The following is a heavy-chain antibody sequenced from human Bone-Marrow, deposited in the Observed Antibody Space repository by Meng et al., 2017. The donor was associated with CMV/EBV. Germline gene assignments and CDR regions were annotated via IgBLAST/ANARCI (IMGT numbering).Heavy chain of an antibody. V-gene: IGHV3-48*04. CDR2: ISSSGSTM. D-gene: IGHD3-3*01. J-gene: IGHJ4*02. CDR3: ARDSPDWSGYVYFDH. CDR1: GFTFSSYG. Sequence: GGSLRLSCAASGFTFSSYGMHWVRQAPGKGLEWVSYISSSGSTMYYADSVKGRFTISRDNAKNSLYLQMHSLSAEDTALYYCARDSPDWSGYVYFDHWGQGTPVTVSS.